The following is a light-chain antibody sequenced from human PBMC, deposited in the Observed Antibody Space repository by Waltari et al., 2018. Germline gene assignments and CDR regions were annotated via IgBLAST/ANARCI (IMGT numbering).Light chain of an antibody. CDR3: QNGGHGTWV. CDR1: SGHSSNV. V-gene: IGLV4-69*01. J-gene: IGLJ3*02. Sequence: QLVLTQSPSASASLGASVKLTCTLSSGHSSNVIAWLQQQPEKGPRYLMKVNSDGSHSKGDEIPDRFSGSSSGAERYLTISSLQSEDEADYYCQNGGHGTWVFGGGTKLTVL. CDR2: VNSDGSH.